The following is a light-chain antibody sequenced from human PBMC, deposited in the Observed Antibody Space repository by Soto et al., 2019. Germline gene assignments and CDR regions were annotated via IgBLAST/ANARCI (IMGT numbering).Light chain of an antibody. V-gene: IGKV1-5*01. J-gene: IGKJ1*01. Sequence: DIQMTQSPSNLSASVGDRVTITCRASQSLNTWLAWYQQKPGKVPKVLIYDASSLESGAPARFSGSGSGTEFTLSIGSLQPDDSATYFCLQYNAFSQTFGQGTKVEI. CDR1: QSLNTW. CDR3: LQYNAFSQT. CDR2: DAS.